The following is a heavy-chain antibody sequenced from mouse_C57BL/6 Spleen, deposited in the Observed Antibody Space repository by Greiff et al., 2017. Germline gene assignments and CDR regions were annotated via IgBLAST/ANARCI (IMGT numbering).Heavy chain of an antibody. CDR2: ISSGSSTI. J-gene: IGHJ2*01. CDR1: GFTFSDYG. V-gene: IGHV5-17*01. D-gene: IGHD5-1*01. CDR3: ARHLPGDYFDY. Sequence: VQLQQSGGGLVKPGGSLKLSCAASGFTFSDYGMHWVRQAPEKGLEWVAYISSGSSTIYYADTVKGRFTISRDNAKNTLFLQMTSLRSEDTAMYYCARHLPGDYFDYWGQGTTLTVSS.